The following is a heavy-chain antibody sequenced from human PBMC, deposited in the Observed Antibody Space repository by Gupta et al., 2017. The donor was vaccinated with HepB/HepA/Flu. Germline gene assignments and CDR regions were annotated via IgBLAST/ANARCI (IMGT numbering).Heavy chain of an antibody. J-gene: IGHJ4*02. CDR1: GFTFSPYW. CDR2: IKQDGSEK. V-gene: IGHV3-7*01. D-gene: IGHD2-2*01. CDR3: TRGGYSSSWFWDY. Sequence: EVQLVESGGGLVQAGGSLRLSCPASGFTFSPYWMTWVRQAPGKGPEWVGNIKQDGSEKWYVDAVKGRFTISRDNAKNSLHLQMNSLRAEDTAIYYCTRGGYSSSWFWDYWGQGTLVTVSS.